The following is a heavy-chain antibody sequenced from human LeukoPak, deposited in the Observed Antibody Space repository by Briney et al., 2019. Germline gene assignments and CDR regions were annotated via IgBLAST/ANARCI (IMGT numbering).Heavy chain of an antibody. J-gene: IGHJ3*02. D-gene: IGHD4-17*01. CDR3: ARTTDYGDYCDAFDI. CDR1: GGSISSYY. Sequence: SETLSLTCTVSGGSISSYYWSWIRQPPGKGLEWIGYIYYSGSTNYNPSLKSRVTISVDTSKNRFSLKLSSVTAADTAVYYCARTTDYGDYCDAFDIWGQGTMVTVSS. V-gene: IGHV4-59*01. CDR2: IYYSGST.